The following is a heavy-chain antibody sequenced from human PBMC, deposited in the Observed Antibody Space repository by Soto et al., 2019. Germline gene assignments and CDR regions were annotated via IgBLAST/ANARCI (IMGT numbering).Heavy chain of an antibody. CDR3: AKATSLRGPVYWYFDL. CDR2: ITPIFGTT. D-gene: IGHD6-19*01. CDR1: GGTFSSYA. J-gene: IGHJ2*01. V-gene: IGHV1-69*05. Sequence: QVQLVQSGAEVKKPGSSVKVSCKASGGTFSSYAISWVRQAPGQGLEWMGGITPIFGTTDYAQKFQGRVTITXXDXTXXAYMELSSLRSEDTAVYYCAKATSLRGPVYWYFDLWGRGTLVTISS.